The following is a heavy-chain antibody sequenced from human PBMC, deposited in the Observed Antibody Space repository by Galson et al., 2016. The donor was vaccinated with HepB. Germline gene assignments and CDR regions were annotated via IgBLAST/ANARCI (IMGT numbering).Heavy chain of an antibody. CDR2: ISSASSIK. V-gene: IGHV3-48*04. Sequence: SLRLSCADSGFTFNTYGMNWVRQAPGKGLEWVSYISSASSIKYYADSVKGRFTISRDNARHSLYLEMNSLRGEDTAMCYCARDYVPGAWGQGVLVTVSS. J-gene: IGHJ5*02. CDR1: GFTFNTYG. CDR3: ARDYVPGA. D-gene: IGHD3-10*01.